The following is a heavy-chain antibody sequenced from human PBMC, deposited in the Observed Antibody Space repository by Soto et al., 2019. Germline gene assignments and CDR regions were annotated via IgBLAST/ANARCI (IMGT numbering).Heavy chain of an antibody. Sequence: QVKLLESGPGLVKPSETLSLTCTVSGGSISSYYWSWIRQPPGEGLEWIGYIYYNGTTDYSPSLKSRVTIVVDRSKNQFSLKLRSVTAADTAVYYCARASVGYCSTTSCYVVYYYMDVWGKGTTVTVSS. V-gene: IGHV4-59*01. CDR3: ARASVGYCSTTSCYVVYYYMDV. D-gene: IGHD2-2*01. J-gene: IGHJ6*03. CDR2: IYYNGTT. CDR1: GGSISSYY.